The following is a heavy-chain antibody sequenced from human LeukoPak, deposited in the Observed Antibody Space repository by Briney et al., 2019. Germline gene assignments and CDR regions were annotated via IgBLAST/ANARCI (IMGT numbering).Heavy chain of an antibody. CDR3: ARGLRFLEWLLQPDYGMDV. V-gene: IGHV1-69*13. CDR2: IFPIFGTA. CDR1: GGTFSSYA. J-gene: IGHJ6*02. Sequence: SVKVSCKASGGTFSSYAISWVRQAPGQGLEWMGGIFPIFGTANYAQKFQGRVTITADESTSTAYMELSSLRSEDTAVYYCARGLRFLEWLLQPDYGMDVWGQGTTVTVSS. D-gene: IGHD3-3*01.